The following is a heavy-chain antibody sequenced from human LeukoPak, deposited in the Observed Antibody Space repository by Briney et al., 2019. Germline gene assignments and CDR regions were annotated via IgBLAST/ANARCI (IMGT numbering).Heavy chain of an antibody. CDR1: GFTFSNYN. V-gene: IGHV3-23*01. Sequence: PGGSLRPSCAASGFTFSNYNMNWVRQAPGNGLGWVSVISGSGGSTYYAASVKGRFTISRDNSKNTLYLQMNSLRVEDTALYYCARWGYCGGDCYYHNNHYMDVWGKGTTVTVSS. CDR3: ARWGYCGGDCYYHNNHYMDV. D-gene: IGHD2-21*02. CDR2: ISGSGGST. J-gene: IGHJ6*03.